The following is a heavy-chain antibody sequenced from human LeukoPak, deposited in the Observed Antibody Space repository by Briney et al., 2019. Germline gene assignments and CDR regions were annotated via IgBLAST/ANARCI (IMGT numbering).Heavy chain of an antibody. CDR1: GGSISSYY. CDR3: ARLERRQQLVQWWFDP. D-gene: IGHD6-13*01. V-gene: IGHV4-59*01. J-gene: IGHJ5*01. Sequence: KPSETLSLTCTVSGGSISSYYWSWIRQPPGKGLEWIGYIYYSGSTNYNPSLKSRVIISVDTSKNQFSLKLSSVTAADTAVYYCARLERRQQLVQWWFDPWGQGTTVTVSS. CDR2: IYYSGST.